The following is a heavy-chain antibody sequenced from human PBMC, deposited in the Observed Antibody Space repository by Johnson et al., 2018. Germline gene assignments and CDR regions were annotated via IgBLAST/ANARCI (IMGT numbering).Heavy chain of an antibody. J-gene: IGHJ6*02. CDR3: GRGGGDPESYYYYGMDV. Sequence: VQLVESGGGLVKPGGSLRLSCAASGFTFSRYSMNWVRQAPGKGLEWVSSISSGRSYIYYADSVKGRFTIPRDNAKNSLYLQRNSLRAEDTAVYSCGRGGGDPESYYYYGMDVWGQGTTVTVSS. CDR2: ISSGRSYI. CDR1: GFTFSRYS. D-gene: IGHD4-17*01. V-gene: IGHV3-21*01.